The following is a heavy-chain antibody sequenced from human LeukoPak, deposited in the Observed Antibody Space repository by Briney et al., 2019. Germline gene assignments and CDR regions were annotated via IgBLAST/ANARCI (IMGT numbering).Heavy chain of an antibody. CDR2: MNPNSGNT. J-gene: IGHJ4*02. CDR3: ARGEVGATLDTDY. Sequence: ASVKVSCKASGYTFTSYDINWVRQATGQGLEWMGWMNPNSGNTGYAQKFQGRVTITRNTSISTAYMGLSSLRSEDTAVYYCARGEVGATLDTDYWGQGTLVTVSS. D-gene: IGHD1-26*01. V-gene: IGHV1-8*03. CDR1: GYTFTSYD.